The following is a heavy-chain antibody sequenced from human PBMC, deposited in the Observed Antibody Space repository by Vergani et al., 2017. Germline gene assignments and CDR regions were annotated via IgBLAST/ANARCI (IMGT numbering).Heavy chain of an antibody. CDR3: ARTSPLRGSPKYGMDG. D-gene: IGHD3-16*01. Sequence: EVQLLESGGGLVQPGGSLRLSCAASGFTFSSYAMSWVRQAPGKGLVWVSRINSDGSSTSYADSVKGRFTISRVNAKNTLYLQMNSLRAEDTAVYYCARTSPLRGSPKYGMDGWGQGTTVTVSS. CDR1: GFTFSSYA. V-gene: IGHV3-74*02. CDR2: INSDGSST. J-gene: IGHJ6*02.